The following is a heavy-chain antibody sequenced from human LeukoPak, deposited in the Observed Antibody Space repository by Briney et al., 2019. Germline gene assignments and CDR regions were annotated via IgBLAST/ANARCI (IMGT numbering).Heavy chain of an antibody. V-gene: IGHV3-53*01. J-gene: IGHJ2*01. CDR1: GFTFNTYA. CDR2: IYSGGST. Sequence: GGSLRLSCAASGFTFNTYAMSWVRQAPGKGLEWVSVIYSGGSTYYADSVRGRFTISRDDSKNTLDLQLDSLRSDDTAVYYCSRSRLSGSHWYFDLWGRGTLVTVSS. CDR3: SRSRLSGSHWYFDL. D-gene: IGHD6-19*01.